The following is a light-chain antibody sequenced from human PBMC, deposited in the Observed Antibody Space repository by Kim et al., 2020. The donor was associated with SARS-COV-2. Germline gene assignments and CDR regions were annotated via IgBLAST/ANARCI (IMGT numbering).Light chain of an antibody. CDR3: QQRSNWPPS. V-gene: IGKV3-11*01. CDR1: QSVSSY. Sequence: SSPGKRAPTSCRASQSVSSYLAWYQQKPGQAPRLLIYDASNRATGIPARFSGSGSGTDFTLTISSLEPEDFAVYYCQQRSNWPPSFGQGTRLEIK. J-gene: IGKJ5*01. CDR2: DAS.